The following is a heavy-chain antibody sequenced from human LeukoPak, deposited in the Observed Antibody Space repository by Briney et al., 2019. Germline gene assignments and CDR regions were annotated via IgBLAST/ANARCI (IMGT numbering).Heavy chain of an antibody. D-gene: IGHD1-26*01. CDR3: ARVVSFSGSYSGWWQATEQYYFDY. V-gene: IGHV4-30-4*01. CDR2: IYYSGST. Sequence: PSETLSLTCTVSGGSISSGDYYWSWIRQPPGKGLEWIGYIYYSGSTYYNPSLKSRVTISVDTSKNQFSLELSSVTAADTAVYYCARVVSFSGSYSGWWQATEQYYFDYWGQGTLVTVSS. J-gene: IGHJ4*02. CDR1: GGSISSGDYY.